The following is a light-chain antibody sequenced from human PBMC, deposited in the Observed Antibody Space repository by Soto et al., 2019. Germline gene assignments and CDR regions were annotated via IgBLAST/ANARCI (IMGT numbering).Light chain of an antibody. Sequence: DIQLTQSPSTLSASVGDRVTITCRASQAISNYLAWYQQKPGKVPQLLIYFASTLQSGVPSRFIGSGSGTDFTLTISSLQPEDVATYYGQKYNSAPFSFGPGSKVYVK. J-gene: IGKJ3*01. CDR2: FAS. CDR1: QAISNY. CDR3: QKYNSAPFS. V-gene: IGKV1-27*01.